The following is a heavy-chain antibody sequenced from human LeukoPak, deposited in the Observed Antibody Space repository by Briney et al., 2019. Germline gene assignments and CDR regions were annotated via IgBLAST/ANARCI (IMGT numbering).Heavy chain of an antibody. CDR3: ATDRGVATMGYDAFDI. V-gene: IGHV1-24*01. J-gene: IGHJ3*02. CDR1: GYTLTELS. D-gene: IGHD5-12*01. Sequence: ASVKVSRKVSGYTLTELSMHWVRQAPGKGLEWMGGFDPEDGETIYAQKFQGRVTMTEDTSTDTAYMELSSLRSEDTAVYYCATDRGVATMGYDAFDIWGQGTMVTVSS. CDR2: FDPEDGET.